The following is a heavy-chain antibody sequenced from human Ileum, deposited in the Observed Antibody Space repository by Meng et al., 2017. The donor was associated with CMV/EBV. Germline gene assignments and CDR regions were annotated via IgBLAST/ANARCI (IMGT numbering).Heavy chain of an antibody. J-gene: IGHJ4*02. Sequence: QVPLVPSGAEVKKPGSSVQVSCEGSGGTFSSNAISWVRHAPGQGLEWMGVISPIFRTSNYAQKFQGRLTITADESTSTAYMELSSLTSGDTAVYYCATSGRGPKYYFDYWGQGTLVTVSS. V-gene: IGHV1-69*12. CDR3: ATSGRGPKYYFDY. D-gene: IGHD1-14*01. CDR2: ISPIFRTS. CDR1: GGTFSSNA.